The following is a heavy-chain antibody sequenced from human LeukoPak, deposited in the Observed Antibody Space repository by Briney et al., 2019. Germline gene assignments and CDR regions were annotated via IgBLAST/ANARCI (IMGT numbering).Heavy chain of an antibody. Sequence: SGGSLRLSCAASGFTFSSYWMSWVRQAPGKGLEWVANIKQDGSEKYYVDSVKGRFTISRDNAKNSLYLQMNSLRAEDTAVYYCAREFFSAGRLGYYYYYYMDVWGKGTTVTVSS. CDR2: IKQDGSEK. CDR3: AREFFSAGRLGYYYYYYMDV. J-gene: IGHJ6*03. D-gene: IGHD6-13*01. V-gene: IGHV3-7*01. CDR1: GFTFSSYW.